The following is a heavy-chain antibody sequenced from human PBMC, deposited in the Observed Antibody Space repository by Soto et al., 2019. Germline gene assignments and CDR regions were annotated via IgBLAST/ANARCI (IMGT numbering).Heavy chain of an antibody. D-gene: IGHD4-17*01. CDR1: GGSITGYY. V-gene: IGHV4-59*01. CDR2: IYYSGIT. Sequence: QVQLQESGPGLVKPSATLSLTCTVSGGSITGYYWSWIRQPPGKGLEWIGYIYYSGITNYNPSLKSRVTISVDTSKTQFSLKLSSVTAADTAVYYCARGDGDYDYWGQGTLVTVSS. J-gene: IGHJ4*02. CDR3: ARGDGDYDY.